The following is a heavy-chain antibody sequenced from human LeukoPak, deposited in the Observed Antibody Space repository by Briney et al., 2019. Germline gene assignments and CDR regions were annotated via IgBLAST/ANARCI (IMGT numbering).Heavy chain of an antibody. CDR1: GFTFSSYE. CDR2: ISDTGSTI. CDR3: ARDDYDSSGYHI. D-gene: IGHD3-22*01. J-gene: IGHJ3*02. Sequence: GGSLRLSCAASGFTFSSYELNWVRQAPGKGLEWVSYISDTGSTIYYADSVEGRFTISRDNAKNSLYLQMNSLRAEDTAVYYCARDDYDSSGYHIWGQGTMVTVSS. V-gene: IGHV3-48*03.